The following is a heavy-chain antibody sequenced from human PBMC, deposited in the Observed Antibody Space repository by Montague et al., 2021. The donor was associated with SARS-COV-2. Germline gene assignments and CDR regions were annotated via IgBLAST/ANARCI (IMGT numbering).Heavy chain of an antibody. Sequence: SETLSLTCTVSSGSISNDIYYWGWIRQPPGKGPEWIGGSRYGGTSTSNPSLKSRVTISIDTSKNQCSLKMTAVTAADTAVYFCARQDIQLRFDLWGRGTLVTVSS. CDR1: SGSISNDIYY. J-gene: IGHJ2*01. CDR3: ARQDIQLRFDL. V-gene: IGHV4-39*01. D-gene: IGHD1-1*01. CDR2: SRYGGTS.